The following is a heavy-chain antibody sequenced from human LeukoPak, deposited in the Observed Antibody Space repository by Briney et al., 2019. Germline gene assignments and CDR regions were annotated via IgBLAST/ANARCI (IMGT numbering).Heavy chain of an antibody. V-gene: IGHV3-20*01. J-gene: IGHJ4*02. CDR1: GFTFSSYW. CDR2: INWNGGST. CDR3: ARIGAAGTLGNFDY. D-gene: IGHD6-13*01. Sequence: GGSLRLSCAASGFTFSSYWMTWVRQAPGKGLERVSGINWNGGSTGYADSVKGRFTISRDNAKNSLYLQMNSLRAEDTALYHCARIGAAGTLGNFDYWGQGTLVTVSS.